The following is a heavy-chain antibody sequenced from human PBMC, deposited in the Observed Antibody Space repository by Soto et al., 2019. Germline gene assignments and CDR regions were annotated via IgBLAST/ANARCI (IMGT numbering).Heavy chain of an antibody. D-gene: IGHD2-2*01. V-gene: IGHV3-23*01. CDR2: ISGSGGST. CDR1: GFTFSSYA. Sequence: GGSLRLSCAASGFTFSSYAMSWVRQAPGKGLEWVSAISGSGGSTYYADSVKGQFTISRDNSKNTLYLQMNSLRAEDTAVYYCAKIYCSSTSCYFEVDYYYMDVWGKGTTVTVSS. CDR3: AKIYCSSTSCYFEVDYYYMDV. J-gene: IGHJ6*03.